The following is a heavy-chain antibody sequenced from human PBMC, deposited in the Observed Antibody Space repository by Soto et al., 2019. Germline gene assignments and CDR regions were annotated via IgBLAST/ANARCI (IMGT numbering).Heavy chain of an antibody. CDR2: INSDGSST. D-gene: IGHD3-16*01. CDR1: GFIFSSYW. J-gene: IGHJ6*02. CDR3: ARSFPSDYDYVWGTPGYYGMDV. Sequence: GGSLRLSYAASGFIFSSYWMHWVRQAPGKGLVWVSRINSDGSSTSYADSVKGRFTISRDNAKNTLYLQMNSLRAEDTAVYYCARSFPSDYDYVWGTPGYYGMDVWGHGTTVTVSS. V-gene: IGHV3-74*01.